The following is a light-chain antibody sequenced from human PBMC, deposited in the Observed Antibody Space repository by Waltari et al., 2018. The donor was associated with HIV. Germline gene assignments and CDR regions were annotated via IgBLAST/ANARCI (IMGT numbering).Light chain of an antibody. CDR1: SSDGGGYNY. V-gene: IGLV2-14*01. CDR3: SSYTSSSTGVV. J-gene: IGLJ2*01. Sequence: QSALTQPASVSGSPGQSITISCTGTSSDGGGYNYVSWYQQHPGKAPKLMIYEVSNRPSGVSNRFSGSKSGNTASLTISGLQAEDEADYYCSSYTSSSTGVVFGGGTKLTVL. CDR2: EVS.